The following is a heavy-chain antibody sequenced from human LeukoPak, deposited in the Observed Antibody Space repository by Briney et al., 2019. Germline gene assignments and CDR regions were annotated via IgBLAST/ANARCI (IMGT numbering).Heavy chain of an antibody. CDR2: ISYDGSNK. J-gene: IGHJ4*02. CDR1: GFTFSSYG. V-gene: IGHV3-30*18. Sequence: GGSLRLSCAASGFTFSSYGMHWVRQAPGKGLEWVAVISYDGSNKYYADSVKGRFTISRDNSKNTLYLQMNSLRAEDTAVYYCAKDDGSGTPDYWGQGTLVTVSS. D-gene: IGHD3-10*01. CDR3: AKDDGSGTPDY.